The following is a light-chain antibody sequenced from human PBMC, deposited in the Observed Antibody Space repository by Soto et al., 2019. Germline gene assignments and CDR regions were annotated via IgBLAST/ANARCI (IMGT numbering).Light chain of an antibody. Sequence: QSVLTQPPSASGTPGQRVTISCLGSSFNIGSNYVYWHQQFPGTAPRVLIYKNDQRPSGVPDRFSGSKSGTSASLVISGLRSEDEADYYCVAWDDGLSAWIFGGGTKLTVL. J-gene: IGLJ2*01. CDR1: SFNIGSNY. CDR3: VAWDDGLSAWI. V-gene: IGLV1-47*01. CDR2: KND.